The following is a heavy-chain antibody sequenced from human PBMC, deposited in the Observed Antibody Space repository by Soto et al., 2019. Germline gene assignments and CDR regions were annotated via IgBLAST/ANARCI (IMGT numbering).Heavy chain of an antibody. D-gene: IGHD3-10*01. CDR3: ARGFGRFNY. CDR2: IDGSGTTK. J-gene: IGHJ4*02. V-gene: IGHV3-48*03. CDR1: GFTFNDFE. Sequence: EVQLLESGGGLVQPGGSLRLSCGVSGFTFNDFEMNWVRQAPGKGLEWLAYIDGSGTTKKYADSVRGRFTIYRDNPNNSLFPQLTSLSAADTAISYCARGFGRFNYWGQGTLVSVSS.